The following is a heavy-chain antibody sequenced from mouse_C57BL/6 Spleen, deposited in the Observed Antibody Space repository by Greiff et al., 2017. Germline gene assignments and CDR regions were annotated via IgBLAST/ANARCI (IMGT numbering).Heavy chain of an antibody. J-gene: IGHJ1*03. CDR2: ISDGGSYT. V-gene: IGHV5-4*03. D-gene: IGHD2-1*01. CDR3: ARGEGYGNFWYFDV. Sequence: EVKVVESGGGLVKPGGSLKLSCAASGFTFSSYAMSWVRQTPEKRLEWVATISDGGSYTYYPDNVKGRFTISRDNAKNNLYLQMSHLKSEDTAMYYCARGEGYGNFWYFDVWGTGTTVTVSS. CDR1: GFTFSSYA.